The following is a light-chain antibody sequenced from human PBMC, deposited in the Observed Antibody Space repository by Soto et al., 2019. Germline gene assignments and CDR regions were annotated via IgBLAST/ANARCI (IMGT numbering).Light chain of an antibody. V-gene: IGLV1-47*01. Sequence: QSVLTQPPSASGTPGQSVTISCSGSSSNLGRNYVYWYQQLPGTAPKLLIYRNNQRPSGVPDRFSGSKSGTSASLAISGLRSEEEADYYCAAWDDSLRVFGGGTKLTV. J-gene: IGLJ3*02. CDR2: RNN. CDR3: AAWDDSLRV. CDR1: SSNLGRNY.